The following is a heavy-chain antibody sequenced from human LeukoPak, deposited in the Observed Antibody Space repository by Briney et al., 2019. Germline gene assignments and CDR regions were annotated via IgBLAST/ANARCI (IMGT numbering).Heavy chain of an antibody. CDR2: ISSSSSYI. CDR3: ARGGHDILTGYNYYYYYGMDV. V-gene: IGHV3-21*01. Sequence: GGSLRLSCAASGFTFSSYSMNWVRQAPGKGLEWVSSISSSSSYIYYADSVKGRFTISRDNAKNSLYLQTNSLRAEDTAVYYCARGGHDILTGYNYYYYYGMDVWGQGATVTVSS. CDR1: GFTFSSYS. D-gene: IGHD3-9*01. J-gene: IGHJ6*02.